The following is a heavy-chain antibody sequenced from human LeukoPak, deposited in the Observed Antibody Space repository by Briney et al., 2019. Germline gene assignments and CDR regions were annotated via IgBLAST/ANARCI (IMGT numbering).Heavy chain of an antibody. CDR1: GFTFSSYG. CDR2: IWYDGSNK. V-gene: IGHV3-33*01. CDR3: ARNPPTYGDSVGLAFDI. Sequence: GGSLRLSCAASGFTFSSYGMHWVRQAPGKGLEWVAVIWYDGSNKYYADSVKGRFTISRDNSKNTLYLQMNSLRAEDTAVYYCARNPPTYGDSVGLAFDIWGQGTMVTVSS. D-gene: IGHD4-17*01. J-gene: IGHJ3*02.